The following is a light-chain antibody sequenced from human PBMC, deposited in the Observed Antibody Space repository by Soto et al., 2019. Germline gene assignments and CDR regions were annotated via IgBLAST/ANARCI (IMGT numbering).Light chain of an antibody. CDR1: SSDVGTYNY. Sequence: QSVLTQPASVSGSPGQSITISCTGTSSDVGTYNYVSWYQHHPGKAPKLMIYEVTNRPSGVSDRFSGSKSGNTASLTISGLQAEDEADYYCCSYTSSRTYVFGTGTKVTVL. J-gene: IGLJ1*01. CDR2: EVT. CDR3: CSYTSSRTYV. V-gene: IGLV2-14*01.